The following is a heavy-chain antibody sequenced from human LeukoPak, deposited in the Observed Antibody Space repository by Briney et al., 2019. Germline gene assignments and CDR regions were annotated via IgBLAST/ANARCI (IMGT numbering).Heavy chain of an antibody. CDR2: ISSSSSYI. V-gene: IGHV3-21*01. D-gene: IGHD3-22*01. CDR3: ERVGASMIDPFDI. J-gene: IGHJ3*02. Sequence: GGSLRLSCAASGFTFSSYCMNWVRQAPGKGLEWVSSISSSSSYIYYADSVKGRFTISRDNAKNSLYLQMNSLRAEDTAVYYCERVGASMIDPFDIWGQGTMVTVSS. CDR1: GFTFSSYC.